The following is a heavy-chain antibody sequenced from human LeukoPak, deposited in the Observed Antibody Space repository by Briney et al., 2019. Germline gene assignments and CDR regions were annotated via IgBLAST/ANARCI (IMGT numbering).Heavy chain of an antibody. D-gene: IGHD4-23*01. J-gene: IGHJ4*02. Sequence: PSETLPLTCTVSGGSISSSSYYWGWIRQPPGKGLEWIGSIYYSGSTYYNPSLKSRVTISVDTSKNQFSLKLSSVTAADTAVYYCARQVTADYFDYWGQGTLVTVSS. CDR1: GGSISSSSYY. CDR2: IYYSGST. V-gene: IGHV4-39*01. CDR3: ARQVTADYFDY.